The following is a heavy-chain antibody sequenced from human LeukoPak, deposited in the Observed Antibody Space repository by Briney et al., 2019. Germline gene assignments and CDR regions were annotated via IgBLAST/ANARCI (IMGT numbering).Heavy chain of an antibody. CDR2: INSDGSST. J-gene: IGHJ6*02. Sequence: PGGSLRPSCAASGFTFSSYWMHWVRQAPGKGLVWVSRINSDGSSTSYADSVKGRFTISRDNAKNTLYLQMNSLRAEDTAVYYCAREEYCSGGSCYRYYYYGMDVWGQGTTVTVSS. V-gene: IGHV3-74*01. CDR3: AREEYCSGGSCYRYYYYGMDV. D-gene: IGHD2-15*01. CDR1: GFTFSSYW.